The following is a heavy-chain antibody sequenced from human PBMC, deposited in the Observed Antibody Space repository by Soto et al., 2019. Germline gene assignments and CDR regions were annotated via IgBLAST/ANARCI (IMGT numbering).Heavy chain of an antibody. CDR1: GGSITSYY. V-gene: IGHV4-59*08. CDR3: ARLRYSAYYVTYHLDY. CDR2: IHYTGAT. J-gene: IGHJ4*02. D-gene: IGHD5-12*01. Sequence: QVQLQESGPGLVKPSETLSLTCTVSGGSITSYYWSWIRQSPGKGLESIGYIHYTGATNYNPSLKSRVTISVDTSKNQFSLKLSSVTAADAAVYYFARLRYSAYYVTYHLDYWGQGAVVTVSS.